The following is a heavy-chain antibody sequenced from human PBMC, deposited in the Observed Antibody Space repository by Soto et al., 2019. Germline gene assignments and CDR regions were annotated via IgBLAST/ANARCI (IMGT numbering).Heavy chain of an antibody. Sequence: SLRLSCAASGFTFSSYAMHWVRQAPGKGLEWVAVISYDGSNKYYADSVKGRFTISRDNSKNTLYLQMNSLRAEDTAVYYCARRGYGMDVWGQGTTVTVSS. CDR2: ISYDGSNK. CDR1: GFTFSSYA. CDR3: ARRGYGMDV. V-gene: IGHV3-30-3*01. D-gene: IGHD3-10*01. J-gene: IGHJ6*02.